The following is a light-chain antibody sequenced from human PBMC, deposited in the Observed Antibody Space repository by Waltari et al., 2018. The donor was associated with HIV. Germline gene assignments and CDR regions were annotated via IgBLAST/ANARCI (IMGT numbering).Light chain of an antibody. CDR3: MQALQRPLT. CDR2: LTS. Sequence: DIVMTQSPPALVVTPGETASIPCRSSRSLLETNGFHFLQWYVQKSGQSPQLLMYLTSRRASGVPDRFSGSGSGTDFTLRISRVEAEDVGVYYCMQALQRPLTFGGGTKVEI. CDR1: RSLLETNGFHF. J-gene: IGKJ4*01. V-gene: IGKV2-28*01.